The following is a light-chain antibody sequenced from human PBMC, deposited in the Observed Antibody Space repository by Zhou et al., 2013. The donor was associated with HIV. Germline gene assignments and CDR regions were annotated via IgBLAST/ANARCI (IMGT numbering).Light chain of an antibody. J-gene: IGKJ4*01. CDR3: QQYGSSSFT. V-gene: IGKV3-20*01. CDR2: VAS. CDR1: QTIANNY. Sequence: EIVLTQSPVTLSLSPGESATLSCRASQTIANNYLAWYQQRPGQAPRLLIHVASSRATGIPDKFSGSGSGTNFTLTINKLEPEDFVVYYCQQYGSSSFTFGGGTQVEVK.